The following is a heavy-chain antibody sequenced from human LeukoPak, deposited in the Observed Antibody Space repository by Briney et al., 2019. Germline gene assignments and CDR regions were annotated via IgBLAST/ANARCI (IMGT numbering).Heavy chain of an antibody. D-gene: IGHD3-22*01. Sequence: PGGSLRLSCAVSGITLSNYGMSWVRQSPGKGLEWVAGISDSGGRTNYADSVKGRFTISRDNPKNTLYLQMNSLRAEDTAVYFCAKRGVVIRVILVGFHKEAYYFDSWGQGALVTVSS. J-gene: IGHJ4*02. CDR1: GITLSNYG. V-gene: IGHV3-23*01. CDR3: AKRGVVIRVILVGFHKEAYYFDS. CDR2: ISDSGGRT.